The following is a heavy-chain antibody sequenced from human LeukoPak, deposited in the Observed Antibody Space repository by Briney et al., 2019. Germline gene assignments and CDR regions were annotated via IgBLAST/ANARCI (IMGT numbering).Heavy chain of an antibody. J-gene: IGHJ6*03. Sequence: SVKVSCKASGGTFSSYAISWLRQAPGQGLKWMGGIIPIFGTADYAQKFQGRVTITADESTSTAYMELSSLRSEDTAVYYCASSFNSYGYTPSYYYYYMDVWGKGTTVTVSS. CDR3: ASSFNSYGYTPSYYYYYMDV. D-gene: IGHD5-18*01. CDR2: IIPIFGTA. CDR1: GGTFSSYA. V-gene: IGHV1-69*01.